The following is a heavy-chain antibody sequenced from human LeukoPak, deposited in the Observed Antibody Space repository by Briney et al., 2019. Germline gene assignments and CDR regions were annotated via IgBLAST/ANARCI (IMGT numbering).Heavy chain of an antibody. CDR2: MNPNSGNT. CDR3: ARDADRRAAFDI. J-gene: IGHJ3*02. CDR1: GYTFTSYD. Sequence: ASVKVSCKASGYTFTSYDINWVRQATGQGLEWMGWMNPNSGNTGYAQKFQGRVTMARNTSISTAYMELSRLRSDDTAVYYCARDADRRAAFDIWGQGTMVTVSS. V-gene: IGHV1-8*01. D-gene: IGHD1-14*01.